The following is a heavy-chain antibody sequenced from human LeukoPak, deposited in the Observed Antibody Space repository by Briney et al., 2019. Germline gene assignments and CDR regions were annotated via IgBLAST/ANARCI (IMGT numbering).Heavy chain of an antibody. CDR3: ARRGGIFGVVISNWFDP. D-gene: IGHD3-3*01. CDR1: GYTFTSYA. V-gene: IGHV7-4-1*02. Sequence: EASAKVSCKASGYTFTSYAMNWVRQAPGQGLEWMGWINTNTGNPTYAQGFTGRFVFSLDTSVSTAYLQISSLKAGDTAVYYCARRGGIFGVVISNWFDPWGQGTLVTVSS. CDR2: INTNTGNP. J-gene: IGHJ5*02.